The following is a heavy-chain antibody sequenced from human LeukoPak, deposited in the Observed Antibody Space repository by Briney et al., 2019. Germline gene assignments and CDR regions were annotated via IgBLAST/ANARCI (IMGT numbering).Heavy chain of an antibody. CDR2: IYPGNSDT. V-gene: IGHV5-51*01. CDR3: ARRYTIFGVVTIDY. Sequence: GESLNISCKGSGYSFTSYWIAWVRQMPGKGLEWMGIIYPGNSDTKYSPSFQGQVTISADKSISTAYLQWSSLKASDTAMYYCARRYTIFGVVTIDYWGQGTLVTVSS. D-gene: IGHD3-3*01. J-gene: IGHJ4*02. CDR1: GYSFTSYW.